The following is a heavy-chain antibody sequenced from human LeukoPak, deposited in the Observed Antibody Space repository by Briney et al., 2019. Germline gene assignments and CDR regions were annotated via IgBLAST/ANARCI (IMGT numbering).Heavy chain of an antibody. CDR3: ARADYYGSGSYLPDSAGYYYYYMDV. D-gene: IGHD3-10*01. Sequence: PSETLSLTCTVSGGSISSSSYYWSWIRQPPGKGLEWIGYIYYSGSTNYNPSLKSRVTISVDTSKNQFSLKLSSVTAADTAVYYCARADYYGSGSYLPDSAGYYYYYMDVWGKGTTVTVSS. CDR2: IYYSGST. J-gene: IGHJ6*03. CDR1: GGSISSSSYY. V-gene: IGHV4-61*01.